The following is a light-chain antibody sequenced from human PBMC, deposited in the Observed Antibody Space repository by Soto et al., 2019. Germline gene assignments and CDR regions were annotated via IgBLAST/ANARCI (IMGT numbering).Light chain of an antibody. J-gene: IGLJ1*01. V-gene: IGLV2-23*03. Sequence: QSVLTQPASVSGSPGQSINISCTGTSSDVVTYNLVSWYQQHPGKAPTVLIYEGTKRPSGVSNRFSGSKSGNTASLTISGLQTDDEADYYCYSFAGSTTFSYVFGPGTKVTVL. CDR3: YSFAGSTTFSYV. CDR1: SSDVVTYNL. CDR2: EGT.